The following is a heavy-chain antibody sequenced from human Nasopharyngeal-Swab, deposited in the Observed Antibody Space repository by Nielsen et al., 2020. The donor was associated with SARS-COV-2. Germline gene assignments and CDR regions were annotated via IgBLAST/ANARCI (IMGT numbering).Heavy chain of an antibody. CDR3: VKGDTATSDYYYGMDV. V-gene: IGHV3-23*01. Sequence: GESLKISCAGSGFTFGAYPMYWVRQAPRKGLEWVSGMTGSGESTYYADSVKGRFAISRDNSKNTLYLQTNNLRAEDTAVYFCVKGDTATSDYYYGMDVWGQGTTVTVSS. CDR1: GFTFGAYP. D-gene: IGHD5-18*01. J-gene: IGHJ6*02. CDR2: MTGSGEST.